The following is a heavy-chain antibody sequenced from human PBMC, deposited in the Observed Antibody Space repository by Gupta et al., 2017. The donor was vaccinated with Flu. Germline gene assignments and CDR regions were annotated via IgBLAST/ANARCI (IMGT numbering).Heavy chain of an antibody. J-gene: IGHJ5*02. V-gene: IGHV1-2*06. CDR2: INPHSGGT. D-gene: IGHD2-2*02. Sequence: PGQGLEWMGRINPHSGGTNSEQKFQGRVTMTMDTSISTAYMELSRLGSDDTAVYYCAREKFCHTSSCYRWFDPWGQGTLVTVSS. CDR3: AREKFCHTSSCYRWFDP.